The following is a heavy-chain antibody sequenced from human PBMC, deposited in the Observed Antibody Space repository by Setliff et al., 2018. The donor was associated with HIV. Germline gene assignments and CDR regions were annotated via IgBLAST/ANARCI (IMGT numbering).Heavy chain of an antibody. D-gene: IGHD2-2*01. Sequence: PGGSLRLSCAASGFTFSSSWMTWVRQAPGRGLEYVAGMNRDGSEKGYADSVKGRFSISRDNAKNSLYLQMNSLRAEDTAVYYCARGEPTILIEPAAFFDHWGQGTLVTVSS. CDR3: ARGEPTILIEPAAFFDH. V-gene: IGHV3-7*02. J-gene: IGHJ4*02. CDR1: GFTFSSSW. CDR2: MNRDGSEK.